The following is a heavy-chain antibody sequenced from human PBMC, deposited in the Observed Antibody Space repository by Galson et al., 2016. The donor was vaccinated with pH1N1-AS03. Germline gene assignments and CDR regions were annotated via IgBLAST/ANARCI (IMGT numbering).Heavy chain of an antibody. CDR3: ARSPAYFYDSSGYIPMSGSPHFDY. J-gene: IGHJ4*02. Sequence: SLRLSCAASGFTFSDYYMSWIRQAPGKGLEWVAVISYDGSNKYYADYVKGRFTISRDNSKNTLYLQVNSLRAEDTAVYSCARSPAYFYDSSGYIPMSGSPHFDYWGQGTLVTVSS. CDR2: ISYDGSNK. CDR1: GFTFSDYY. V-gene: IGHV3-30*03. D-gene: IGHD3-22*01.